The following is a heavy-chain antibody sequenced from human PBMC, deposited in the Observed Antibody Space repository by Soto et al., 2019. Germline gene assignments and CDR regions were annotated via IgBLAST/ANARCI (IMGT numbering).Heavy chain of an antibody. D-gene: IGHD5-18*01. Sequence: QVQLQESGPGLVKPSQTLSLTCTVSGGSISSGDYYWSWIRQPPGKGLEWIGYIYYSGSTYYNPSHKSRVTIAVDTSKNQFSLTLSSVTAADTAVYYCARVGTAMRPYYFDYWGQGTLVTVSS. CDR1: GGSISSGDYY. CDR2: IYYSGST. J-gene: IGHJ4*02. V-gene: IGHV4-30-4*01. CDR3: ARVGTAMRPYYFDY.